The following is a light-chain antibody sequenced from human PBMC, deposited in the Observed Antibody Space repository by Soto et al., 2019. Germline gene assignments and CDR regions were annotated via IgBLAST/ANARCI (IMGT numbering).Light chain of an antibody. CDR1: QSVRSSY. CDR3: HQYGSSPPLT. J-gene: IGKJ4*01. Sequence: EIVLTQSPGTLSLSPGERATLSCRASQSVRSSYLAWYQQKPDQAPRLLIYGASSRATGIPDRFSGSGSGTDFTLTISRLDPEDFAVYYCHQYGSSPPLTFGGGTKVEIK. V-gene: IGKV3-20*01. CDR2: GAS.